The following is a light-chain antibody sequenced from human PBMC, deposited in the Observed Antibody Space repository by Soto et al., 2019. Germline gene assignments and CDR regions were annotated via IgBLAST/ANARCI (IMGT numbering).Light chain of an antibody. Sequence: DIQLTQSPSFLSASVGDRVTITCRASQGISSYLAWYQQKPGKAPKLLIYEMYTLQSGVPSRFSGSGSGTEFTLTISSLQPEDFATYYCQQLKSYPITFGQGTRLEIK. CDR1: QGISSY. CDR2: EMY. J-gene: IGKJ5*01. V-gene: IGKV1-9*01. CDR3: QQLKSYPIT.